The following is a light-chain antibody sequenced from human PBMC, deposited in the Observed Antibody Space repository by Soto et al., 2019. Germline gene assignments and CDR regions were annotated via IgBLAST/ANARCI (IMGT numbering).Light chain of an antibody. J-gene: IGKJ1*01. Sequence: EVVLTQSPGTLSLSPGERATLSCRASQTVNGNQVAWYQQRPCQSPRLLLYGASSRATGIPDRFSGGGSGTDFTLTITRLEPEDFAVYYCQQYIFSPQTFGQGTKVEI. CDR1: QTVNGNQ. CDR3: QQYIFSPQT. V-gene: IGKV3-20*01. CDR2: GAS.